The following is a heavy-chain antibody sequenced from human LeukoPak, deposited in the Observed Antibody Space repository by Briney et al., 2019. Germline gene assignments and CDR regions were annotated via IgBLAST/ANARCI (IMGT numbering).Heavy chain of an antibody. Sequence: GESLKISCKGSGYSFTSYWIGWVRQMPGKGLEWMGIIYPGDSDTRYSPSFQGQVTISADKSISTAYLQWSSLKASDTAMYYCARTRDNRGAPSYFDYWGQGTLVTVSS. CDR1: GYSFTSYW. J-gene: IGHJ4*02. D-gene: IGHD3-10*01. CDR2: IYPGDSDT. V-gene: IGHV5-51*01. CDR3: ARTRDNRGAPSYFDY.